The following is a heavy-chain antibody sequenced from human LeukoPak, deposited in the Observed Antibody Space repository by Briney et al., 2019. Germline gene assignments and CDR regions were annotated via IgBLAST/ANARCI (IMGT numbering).Heavy chain of an antibody. V-gene: IGHV1-2*02. CDR1: GYTFTGYY. CDR3: AREIGYCSSTSCHAGDY. CDR2: INPNSGGT. Sequence: WASVKVSCKASGYTFTGYYMHWVRQAPGQGLEWMGWINPNSGGTNYAQKLQGRVTMTTDTSTSTAYMELRSLRSDDTAVYYCAREIGYCSSTSCHAGDYWGQGTLVTVSS. J-gene: IGHJ4*02. D-gene: IGHD2-2*01.